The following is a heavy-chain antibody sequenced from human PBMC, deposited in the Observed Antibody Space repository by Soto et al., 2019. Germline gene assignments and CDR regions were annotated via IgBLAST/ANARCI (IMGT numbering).Heavy chain of an antibody. CDR3: ARMGDVPYYYYGMDV. J-gene: IGHJ6*02. Sequence: GASVKVSCKASGNTVPNYGISWVRQAPGQGLEWMGWINGYNGNTNHAQKLQGRVTMSTDTSTSTAYMELRSLRSDDSAVYYCARMGDVPYYYYGMDVWGQGTTVTVSS. D-gene: IGHD3-16*01. CDR1: GNTVPNYG. V-gene: IGHV1-18*01. CDR2: INGYNGNT.